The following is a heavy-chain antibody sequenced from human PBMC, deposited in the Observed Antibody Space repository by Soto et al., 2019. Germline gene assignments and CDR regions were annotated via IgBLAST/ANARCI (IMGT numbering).Heavy chain of an antibody. J-gene: IGHJ4*02. Sequence: SQTLSLTCAISGDSVSNNRAAWNWIRQSPSRGLEWLGRTYSRSKWYNDYAVSVKSRITINPDTSENQFSLQLNSVTPDDTAVSYSARGGIGESVCLFDYWGQVTLVTVSS. CDR2: TYSRSKWYN. CDR1: GDSVSNNRAA. CDR3: ARGGIGESVCLFDY. V-gene: IGHV6-1*01. D-gene: IGHD3-10*01.